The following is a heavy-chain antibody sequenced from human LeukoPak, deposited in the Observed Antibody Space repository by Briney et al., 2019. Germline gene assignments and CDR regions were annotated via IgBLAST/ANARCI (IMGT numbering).Heavy chain of an antibody. CDR1: GGSISSSSYY. D-gene: IGHD5-24*01. J-gene: IGHJ4*02. CDR3: ARLPRATIGATNYFDF. V-gene: IGHV4-39*01. Sequence: SETLSLTCTVSGGSISSSSYYRGWIRQPPGKGLEWIGTIFYSGTTYYNQSLKSRVTISVDTSKNQFSLNLSSVTAADTALYYCARLPRATIGATNYFDFWGQGTLVTVSS. CDR2: IFYSGTT.